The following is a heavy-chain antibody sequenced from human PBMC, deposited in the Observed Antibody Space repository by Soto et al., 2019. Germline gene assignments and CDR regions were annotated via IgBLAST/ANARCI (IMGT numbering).Heavy chain of an antibody. D-gene: IGHD3-10*01. CDR3: ASWDGRITTAFFSGPFDF. V-gene: IGHV3-30*03. CDR1: GFAFSDYG. J-gene: IGHJ4*02. CDR2: ISNDETNK. Sequence: WGSLRLSCAASGFAFSDYGMHWVRQAPGKGLGWVAVISNDETNKYYAGSVKGRFTISRDNTKNTLYLQMNSLRPEDTSVYYCASWDGRITTAFFSGPFDFWGQGT.